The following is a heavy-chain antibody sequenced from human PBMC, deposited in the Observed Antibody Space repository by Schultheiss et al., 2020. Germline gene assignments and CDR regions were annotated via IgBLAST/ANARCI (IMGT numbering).Heavy chain of an antibody. CDR1: GYTFTSYG. Sequence: ASVKVSCKASGYTFTSYGINWVRQAPGQGLEWLGWISGYNGNTNYAQKLQGRVTMTTDTSTNTAYMELRSLRSDDTAVYYCAREIAVTGTGFDYWGQGTLVTVSS. J-gene: IGHJ4*02. V-gene: IGHV1-18*04. CDR2: ISGYNGNT. CDR3: AREIAVTGTGFDY. D-gene: IGHD6-19*01.